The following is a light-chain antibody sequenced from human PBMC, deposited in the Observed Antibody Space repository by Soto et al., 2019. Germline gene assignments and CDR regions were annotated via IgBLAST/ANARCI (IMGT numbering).Light chain of an antibody. V-gene: IGLV1-47*01. J-gene: IGLJ2*01. CDR2: TNN. CDR3: AAWDDTLSGRYVV. Sequence: QSVLTQPPSASATPGQRVTISCSGSSSNIGSNYVYWYQQLPGTAPKLLIYTNNQRPSGVPDRFSGSKSGTSASLAISGLRSEDEADYYCAAWDDTLSGRYVVFGGGTKLTVL. CDR1: SSNIGSNY.